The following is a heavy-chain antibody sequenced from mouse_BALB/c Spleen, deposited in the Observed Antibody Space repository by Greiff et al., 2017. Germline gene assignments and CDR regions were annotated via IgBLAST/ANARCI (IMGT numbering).Heavy chain of an antibody. CDR1: GFTFSSYA. CDR3: ARREYYAMDY. J-gene: IGHJ4*01. Sequence: EVKVVESGGGLVKPGGSLKLSCAASGFTFSSYAMSWVRPTPEKRLEWVATISSGGSYTYYPDSVKGRFTISRDNAKNTLYLQMSSLRSEDTAMYYCARREYYAMDYWGQGTSVTVSA. CDR2: ISSGGSYT. V-gene: IGHV5-9-3*01.